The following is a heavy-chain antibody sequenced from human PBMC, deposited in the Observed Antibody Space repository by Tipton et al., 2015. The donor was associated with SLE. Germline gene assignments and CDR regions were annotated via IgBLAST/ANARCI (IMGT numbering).Heavy chain of an antibody. CDR3: ARQDLGRAATLTFDI. Sequence: TLFLTCTVSGGSISSDNYYWGWISHPPRNGLGWIGSSYYTGITHYNPTLKSRITMSVDTSKNQFSLKLSSVTAADTAVYFCARQDLGRAATLTFDIWGLGTLVTVSS. CDR1: GGSISSDNYY. D-gene: IGHD6-25*01. J-gene: IGHJ4*02. V-gene: IGHV4-39*01. CDR2: SYYTGIT.